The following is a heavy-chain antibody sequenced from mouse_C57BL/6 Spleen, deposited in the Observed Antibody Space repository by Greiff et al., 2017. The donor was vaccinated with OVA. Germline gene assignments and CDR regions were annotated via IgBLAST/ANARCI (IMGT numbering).Heavy chain of an antibody. CDR3: ARDGGNVWYFGV. J-gene: IGHJ1*03. CDR2: IWSGGST. CDR1: GFSLTSYG. D-gene: IGHD1-1*02. V-gene: IGHV2-6*03. Sequence: VMLVESGPGLVAPSPSLSISCTASGFSLTSYGVHWVRQPPGKGLEWLVVIWSGGSTTYTSALKDRLSIRKEKSNSQVFVKMKSLRTDDTAMYDCARDGGNVWYFGVWGTGTTVTVSS.